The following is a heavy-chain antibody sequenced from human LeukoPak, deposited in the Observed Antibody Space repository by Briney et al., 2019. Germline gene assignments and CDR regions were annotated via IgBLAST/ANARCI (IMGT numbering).Heavy chain of an antibody. Sequence: GGSLRLSCAASGFTFSSYGMHWVRQAPGKGLEWVSFIRYDGSNKYYADSVKGRFTISRDNSKNTLYLQMDSLRPEDTAVYYCAKPHFDYWGQGTLVTVSS. V-gene: IGHV3-30*02. CDR3: AKPHFDY. CDR1: GFTFSSYG. CDR2: IRYDGSNK. J-gene: IGHJ4*02.